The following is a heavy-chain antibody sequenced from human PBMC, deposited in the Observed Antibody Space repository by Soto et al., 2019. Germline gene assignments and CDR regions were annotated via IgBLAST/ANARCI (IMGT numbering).Heavy chain of an antibody. Sequence: PGGSLRLSCAASGFSFSNHSMNWIRQAPGKGLEWVAYSNSRGDTISYADSVQGRFTISSDTAKNSLYLQMNSLRAEDTAVYYCARDVHYSFDYWGQGTLVTVSS. V-gene: IGHV3-48*01. CDR1: GFSFSNHS. CDR2: SNSRGDTI. CDR3: ARDVHYSFDY. J-gene: IGHJ4*02. D-gene: IGHD4-4*01.